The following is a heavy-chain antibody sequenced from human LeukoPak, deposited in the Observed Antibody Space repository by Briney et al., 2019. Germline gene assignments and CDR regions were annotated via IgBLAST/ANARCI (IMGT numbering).Heavy chain of an antibody. V-gene: IGHV1-18*01. Sequence: GSSVKVSCKASGHTFTSYGMRWVRQAPGQGREGRGGISAYNGNTNYEQKHQARVTKTTDTSTSTAYMELRSLRSDDTAVYSCAREGYSSSWYWAHYYYMDVWGKGTTLTVSS. CDR3: AREGYSSSWYWAHYYYMDV. J-gene: IGHJ6*03. D-gene: IGHD6-13*01. CDR2: ISAYNGNT. CDR1: GHTFTSYG.